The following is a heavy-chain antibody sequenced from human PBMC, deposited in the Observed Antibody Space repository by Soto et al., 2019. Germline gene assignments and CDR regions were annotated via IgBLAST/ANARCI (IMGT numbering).Heavy chain of an antibody. V-gene: IGHV3-30*18. CDR1: GFTFSSYG. Sequence: QVQLVESGGGVVQPGRSLRLSCAASGFTFSSYGMHWVRQAPGKGLEWVAVISYDGSNTYYADSVKGRFTVSRDNSKNTLYLQMNSLRPEDTAVYYCAKSHYDFWYLDYWGEGTLVTVSS. CDR3: AKSHYDFWYLDY. J-gene: IGHJ4*02. CDR2: ISYDGSNT. D-gene: IGHD3-3*01.